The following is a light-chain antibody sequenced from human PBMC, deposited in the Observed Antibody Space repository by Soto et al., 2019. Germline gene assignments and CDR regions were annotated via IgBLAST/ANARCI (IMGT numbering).Light chain of an antibody. CDR1: QSVRSSY. J-gene: IGKJ1*01. Sequence: EIVLTQSPATLSLSPGERATLSCRASQSVRSSYLAWYQQKPGQAPRLLIYGASTRATGIPDRFTGSGSGTDFTLSVSRLEPEHFAVYFCQQYGSSPATFGQGTKVDIK. CDR2: GAS. V-gene: IGKV3-20*01. CDR3: QQYGSSPAT.